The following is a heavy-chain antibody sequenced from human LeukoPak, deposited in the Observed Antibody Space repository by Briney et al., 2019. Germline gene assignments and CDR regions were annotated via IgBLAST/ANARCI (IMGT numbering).Heavy chain of an antibody. CDR2: IYYSGST. CDR3: ARQGRGIQRQTYFVY. D-gene: IGHD2-2*01. CDR1: GGSISSGSYY. J-gene: IGHJ4*02. Sequence: SETLSLTCTVSGGSISSGSYYWGWHRQPPGKGLEWIGSIYYSGSTYYNPSLKRRVTISEATTNSQFSLRLSSVTAADTAVYYCARQGRGIQRQTYFVYCGQGTLVTVSS. V-gene: IGHV4-39*01.